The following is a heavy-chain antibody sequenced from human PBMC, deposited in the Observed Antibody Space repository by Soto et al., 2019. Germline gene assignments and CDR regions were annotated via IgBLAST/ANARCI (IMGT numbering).Heavy chain of an antibody. Sequence: EVQLLESGGGLVQPGGSLRLSCAASGFTFSSYAMSWVRQAPGKGLEWVSAISGSGGSTYYADSVKGRFTISRDNSKNTLYLPMNSLRAEDTAVYYCANNLRFLEWLPWFYYYYMDVWGKGTTVTVSS. J-gene: IGHJ6*03. CDR2: ISGSGGST. CDR1: GFTFSSYA. D-gene: IGHD3-3*01. CDR3: ANNLRFLEWLPWFYYYYMDV. V-gene: IGHV3-23*01.